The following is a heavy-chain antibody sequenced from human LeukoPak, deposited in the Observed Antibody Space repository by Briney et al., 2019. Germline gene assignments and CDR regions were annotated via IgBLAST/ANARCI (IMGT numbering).Heavy chain of an antibody. D-gene: IGHD3-3*01. CDR1: GGSISSGSYY. CDR3: ARERYDFWSGFNIHYYYGMDV. J-gene: IGHJ6*02. Sequence: PSQTLSLTCTVSGGSISSGSYYWSWIRRPAGKGLEWIGRIYTSGSTNYNPSLKSRVTISVDTSKNQFSLKLSSVTAADTAVYYCARERYDFWSGFNIHYYYGMDVWGQGTTVTVSS. V-gene: IGHV4-61*02. CDR2: IYTSGST.